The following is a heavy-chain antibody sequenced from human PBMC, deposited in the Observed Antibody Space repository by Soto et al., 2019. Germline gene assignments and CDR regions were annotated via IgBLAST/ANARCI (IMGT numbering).Heavy chain of an antibody. D-gene: IGHD2-15*01. J-gene: IGHJ4*02. CDR3: ARDAGGYCSGGTCYEFDY. CDR2: IYNSGIT. CDR1: GGSISSYY. Sequence: QVQLQESGPGLVKPSETLSLTCTVSGGSISSYYWSWIRQPPGKGLEWSGYIYNSGITKYNPSLKSRVTISADPSKNQISLKLNSMTAADTAVYYCARDAGGYCSGGTCYEFDYWGQGTLVTVSS. V-gene: IGHV4-59*01.